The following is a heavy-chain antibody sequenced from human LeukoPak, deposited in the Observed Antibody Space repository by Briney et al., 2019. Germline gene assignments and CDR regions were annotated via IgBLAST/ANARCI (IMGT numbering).Heavy chain of an antibody. Sequence: SVKVSCKASGGTFSSYAISWVRQAPGQGLEWMGGIIPIFGTANYAQKFQGRVTITADESTSTAYMELSSLRSEDTAVYYCARGYCSSTSCTTYYHYYMDVWGKGTTVTVSS. CDR3: ARGYCSSTSCTTYYHYYMDV. CDR1: GGTFSSYA. D-gene: IGHD2-2*01. J-gene: IGHJ6*03. CDR2: IIPIFGTA. V-gene: IGHV1-69*01.